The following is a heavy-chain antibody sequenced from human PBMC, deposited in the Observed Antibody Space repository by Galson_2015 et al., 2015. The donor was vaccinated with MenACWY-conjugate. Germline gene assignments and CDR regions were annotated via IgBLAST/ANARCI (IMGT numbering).Heavy chain of an antibody. Sequence: LSLTCSVSGASMSPYYWTWIRQIPAKGLEWIGWLHYSGTTKYNPSLQSRVTISVDTSKNQFSLSLNSVTSADTAVYYCARYNWNNWFDPWGQGTLVTVSS. V-gene: IGHV4-59*01. D-gene: IGHD1-1*01. CDR2: LHYSGTT. CDR1: GASMSPYY. J-gene: IGHJ5*02. CDR3: ARYNWNNWFDP.